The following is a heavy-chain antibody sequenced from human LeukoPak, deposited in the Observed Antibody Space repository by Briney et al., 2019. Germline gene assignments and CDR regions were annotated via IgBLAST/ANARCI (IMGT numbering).Heavy chain of an antibody. Sequence: ASVKVSCKASGYTFTSYGISWVRQAPGQGLEWMGWISAYNGNTNYAQKLQGRATMTTDTSTSTAYMELRSLRSDDTAVYYCARDNRLELPFDPWGQGTLVTVSS. CDR1: GYTFTSYG. CDR3: ARDNRLELPFDP. CDR2: ISAYNGNT. D-gene: IGHD1-7*01. V-gene: IGHV1-18*01. J-gene: IGHJ5*02.